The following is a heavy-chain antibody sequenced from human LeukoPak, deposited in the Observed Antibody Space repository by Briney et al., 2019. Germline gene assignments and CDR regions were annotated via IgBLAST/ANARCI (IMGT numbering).Heavy chain of an antibody. D-gene: IGHD3-3*01. V-gene: IGHV3-53*05. J-gene: IGHJ4*02. CDR3: AKMEVVATIFGFDY. CDR1: GFTVSSNY. CDR2: ISSGVST. Sequence: GGSLRLSCAASGFTVSSNYMSWVRQAPGKGLEWVSVISSGVSTYYADSVKGRFTISRDNSKNTLYLQMNSLRAEDTAVYYCAKMEVVATIFGFDYWGQGTLVTVSS.